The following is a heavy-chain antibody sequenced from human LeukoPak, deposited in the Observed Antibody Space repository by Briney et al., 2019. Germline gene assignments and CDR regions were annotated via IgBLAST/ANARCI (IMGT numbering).Heavy chain of an antibody. CDR3: ARAGGSSWGDY. Sequence: GGSLRLSCAASGFTFSSYWMHWVRHAPGKGLEWVANIKQDGSEKYYVDSAKGRFTISRDSAKNSLYLQMNSLRADDTAVYYCARAGGSSWGDYWGQGTLVTVSS. CDR2: IKQDGSEK. V-gene: IGHV3-7*01. J-gene: IGHJ4*02. D-gene: IGHD6-13*01. CDR1: GFTFSSYW.